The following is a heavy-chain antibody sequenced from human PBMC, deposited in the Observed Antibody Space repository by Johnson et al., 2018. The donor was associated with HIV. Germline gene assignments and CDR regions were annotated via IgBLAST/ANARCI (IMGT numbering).Heavy chain of an antibody. CDR1: GFTVTNKY. CDR3: AKHMWGFRYTGYDRDVFDV. V-gene: IGHV3-66*04. CDR2: MYGGGST. Sequence: VQLVESGGGLVQPGGSLRLSCAASGFTVTNKYMSWVRQAPGKGLEWVSVMYGGGSTYHADSVKGRFSLSRDNSKNTVYLQMNSLRAEDTAVYYCAKHMWGFRYTGYDRDVFDVWGQGTMVTVSS. J-gene: IGHJ3*01. D-gene: IGHD5-12*01.